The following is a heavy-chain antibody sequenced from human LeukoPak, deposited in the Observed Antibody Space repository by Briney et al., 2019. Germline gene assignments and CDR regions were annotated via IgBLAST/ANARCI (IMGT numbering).Heavy chain of an antibody. V-gene: IGHV4-39*01. Sequence: SETLSLTCTVSGGSISSSGSYWGWIRQPPGKGLEWIGNIYYSGSTYYNPSLKSQVTISVDTSKNQFSLKLSSVTAADTAVFYCARRGSYDTFDIWGQGTMVTVSS. CDR3: ARRGSYDTFDI. CDR1: GGSISSSGSY. J-gene: IGHJ3*02. D-gene: IGHD1-26*01. CDR2: IYYSGST.